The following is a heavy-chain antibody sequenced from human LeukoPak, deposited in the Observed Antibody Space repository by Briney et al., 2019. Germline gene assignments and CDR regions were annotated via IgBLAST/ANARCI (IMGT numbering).Heavy chain of an antibody. J-gene: IGHJ4*02. Sequence: ARSLRLSCSASGFTFSSYGMHRLPQGPGKGLEWGAVISYDGSNKYYADSVKGRFTISRDNSKNTLYLKMNSLRAEDPGVYYCAKGAVTMVRGVTRNYFDYWGQGTLVTVSS. CDR1: GFTFSSYG. V-gene: IGHV3-30*18. CDR2: ISYDGSNK. CDR3: AKGAVTMVRGVTRNYFDY. D-gene: IGHD3-10*01.